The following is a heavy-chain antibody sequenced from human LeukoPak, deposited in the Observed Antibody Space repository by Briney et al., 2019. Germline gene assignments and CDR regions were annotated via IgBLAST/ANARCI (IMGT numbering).Heavy chain of an antibody. Sequence: GGSLRLSCAASGFTFSSYSMNWVCQAPGKGLEWVSGISWNSGSIGYADSVKGRFTISRDNAKNSLYLQMNSLRAEDTALYYCEKDISRGWYYYYYGMDVGGKGTPVTAS. J-gene: IGHJ6*04. V-gene: IGHV3-9*01. CDR2: ISWNSGSI. CDR1: GFTFSSYS. CDR3: EKDISRGWYYYYYGMDV. D-gene: IGHD6-19*01.